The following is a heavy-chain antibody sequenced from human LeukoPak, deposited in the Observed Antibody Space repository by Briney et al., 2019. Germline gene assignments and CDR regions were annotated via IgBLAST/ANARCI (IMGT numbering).Heavy chain of an antibody. CDR2: ISYDGSNK. D-gene: IGHD6-19*01. Sequence: PGGSLRLSCAASGFTFSSYGMHRVRQAPGKGLEWVAVISYDGSNKYYADSVKGRFTISRDNSKNTLYLQMNSLRAEDTAVYYCAKALQWLELDYWGQGTLVTASS. J-gene: IGHJ4*02. CDR1: GFTFSSYG. CDR3: AKALQWLELDY. V-gene: IGHV3-30*18.